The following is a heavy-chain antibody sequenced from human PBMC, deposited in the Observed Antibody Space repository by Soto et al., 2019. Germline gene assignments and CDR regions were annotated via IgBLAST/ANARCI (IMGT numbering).Heavy chain of an antibody. J-gene: IGHJ4*02. CDR2: ISPHSGGT. D-gene: IGHD1-26*01. Sequence: WASVKVSCKASGYTFTGYFMHWVRQAPGQGLEWMGWISPHSGGTHYAQKFQGRVTMTRDTFISTAYMELNRVRSDDTAVYFCARDPGGSYAYWGQGTLVTVSS. V-gene: IGHV1-2*02. CDR3: ARDPGGSYAY. CDR1: GYTFTGYF.